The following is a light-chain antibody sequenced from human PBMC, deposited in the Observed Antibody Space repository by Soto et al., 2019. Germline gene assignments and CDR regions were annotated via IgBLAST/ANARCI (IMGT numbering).Light chain of an antibody. V-gene: IGLV2-14*03. Sequence: QSVLTQPASVSGSPGQSITISCTGTASDIGGYNYVSWYQHHPGKAPKLIIHXVSNRPSGVSNRFSGSKSGNTASLTISGLQAEDEADYYCNSYGSGSTLVFGTGTKVTVL. CDR3: NSYGSGSTLV. J-gene: IGLJ1*01. CDR2: XVS. CDR1: ASDIGGYNY.